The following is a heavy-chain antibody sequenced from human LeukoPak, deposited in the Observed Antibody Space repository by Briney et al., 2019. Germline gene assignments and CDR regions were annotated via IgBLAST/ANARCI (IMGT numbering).Heavy chain of an antibody. J-gene: IGHJ4*02. CDR2: IWYDGSNK. CDR1: GFTFSSYG. Sequence: GGSLRLSCAASGFTFSSYGMHWVRQAPGKGLEWVAVIWYDGSNKYYADSVKGRFTISRDNSKNTLYLQMNSLRAEDTAVYYCARSPRFSYDSFFDYWGQGTLVTVSS. CDR3: ARSPRFSYDSFFDY. D-gene: IGHD5-12*01. V-gene: IGHV3-33*01.